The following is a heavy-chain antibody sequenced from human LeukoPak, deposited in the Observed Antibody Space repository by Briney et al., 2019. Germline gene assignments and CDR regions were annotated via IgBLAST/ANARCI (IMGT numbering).Heavy chain of an antibody. J-gene: IGHJ6*02. D-gene: IGHD2-2*01. V-gene: IGHV4-34*01. CDR2: INHSGST. Sequence: TSEPLSLTCAVYGGSFSGYYWSWIRQPPGKGLEWIGEINHSGSTNYNPSLKSRVTISVDTSKNQFSLKLSSVTAADTAVYYCASLYVVPAATRGHYYYGMDVWGQGTTVTVSS. CDR1: GGSFSGYY. CDR3: ASLYVVPAATRGHYYYGMDV.